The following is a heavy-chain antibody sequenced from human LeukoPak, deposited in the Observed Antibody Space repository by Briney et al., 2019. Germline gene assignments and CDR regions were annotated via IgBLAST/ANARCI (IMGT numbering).Heavy chain of an antibody. CDR3: ARDHSSGWYGNMDV. V-gene: IGHV3-21*01. CDR2: ISSSSSYI. J-gene: IGHJ6*03. CDR1: GFSLSSYG. Sequence: GGSLRLSCAASGFSLSSYGMNWVRQAPGKGLEWVSSISSSSSYIYYADSVKGRFTISRDNAKNSLYLQMNSLRAEDTAVYYCARDHSSGWYGNMDVWGKGTTVTVSS. D-gene: IGHD6-19*01.